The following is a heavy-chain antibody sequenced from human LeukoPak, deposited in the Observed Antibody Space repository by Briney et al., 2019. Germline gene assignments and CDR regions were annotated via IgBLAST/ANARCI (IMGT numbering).Heavy chain of an antibody. Sequence: PGGSLSLSCAASGFTFSAYSMNWVRQAPGQGLEWVSSITSSSSSTYYADSVKGRFTISRDNTKNSLYLQMNSLRAEDTAVYYCARFQGAHSWGQGTLVTVSS. J-gene: IGHJ4*02. CDR3: ARFQGAHS. V-gene: IGHV3-21*01. CDR2: ITSSSSST. D-gene: IGHD4/OR15-4a*01. CDR1: GFTFSAYS.